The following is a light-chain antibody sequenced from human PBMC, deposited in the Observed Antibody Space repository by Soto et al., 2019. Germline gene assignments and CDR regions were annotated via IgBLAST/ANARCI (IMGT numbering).Light chain of an antibody. CDR2: TIS. J-gene: IGKJ4*01. CDR3: QPHNRYPST. CDR1: QDTSSC. V-gene: IGKV1-9*01. Sequence: DIQLTQSPSFLSASVGDRVTITCRASQDTSSCLACYHQKTGKDPKRLIYTISTLQSGVPPRFLGSGAGTEFTLTISQLQPEDISTYYCQPHNRYPSTFGAGTKVEI.